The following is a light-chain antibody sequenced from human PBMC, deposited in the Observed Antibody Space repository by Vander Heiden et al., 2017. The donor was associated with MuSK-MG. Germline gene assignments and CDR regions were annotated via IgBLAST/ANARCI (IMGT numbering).Light chain of an antibody. CDR3: QSYDSRNCVV. CDR1: SGSIARNY. V-gene: IGLV6-57*03. J-gene: IGLJ2*01. CDR2: GDN. Sequence: NFMLTQPHSVSESPGKTVTISCTRSSGSIARNYVQWYQQHPGSAPTTVIYGDNQRPSGVPDRFSCSIDSSSNSASLTISGLKTEDEADYYCQSYDSRNCVVFGGGTKLTVL.